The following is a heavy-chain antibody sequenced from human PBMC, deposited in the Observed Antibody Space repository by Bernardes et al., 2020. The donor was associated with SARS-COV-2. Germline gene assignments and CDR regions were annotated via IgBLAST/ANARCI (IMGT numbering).Heavy chain of an antibody. V-gene: IGHV3-72*01. J-gene: IGHJ4*02. D-gene: IGHD2-21*01. CDR3: ARSPLGIAPFDY. CDR1: VFTFSDHN. Sequence: GSLRLACAAAVFTFSDHNMDWVRPAPGKGLEWVARTRNKANRYTTEYAASVKGRFTISGDESTNSVYLQMNSLRTEDTAVYYCARSPLGIAPFDYWGRGTLVTVSS. CDR2: TRNKANRYTT.